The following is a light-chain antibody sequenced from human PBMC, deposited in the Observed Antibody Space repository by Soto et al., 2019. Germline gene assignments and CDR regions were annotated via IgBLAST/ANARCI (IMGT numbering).Light chain of an antibody. V-gene: IGLV1-47*01. CDR2: RNN. CDR3: AAWDDSLSGLYV. Sequence: QPVLTQPPSASGTPGQRVTISCSGGTSSIGRNYVYWYQQLPGTAPKLVIYRNNQRPSGVPDRFSGSKSGTSASLAIRGLRSEDEADYYCAAWDDSLSGLYVFGTGTKLTVL. CDR1: TSSIGRNY. J-gene: IGLJ1*01.